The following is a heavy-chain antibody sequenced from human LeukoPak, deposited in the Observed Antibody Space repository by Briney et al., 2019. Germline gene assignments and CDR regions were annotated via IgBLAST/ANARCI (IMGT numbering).Heavy chain of an antibody. V-gene: IGHV1-2*02. J-gene: IGHJ4*02. CDR3: ARVSSRYSGSYLFDY. CDR2: INPNSGGT. CDR1: GYTFTGYH. D-gene: IGHD1-26*01. Sequence: ASVKVSCKASGYTFTGYHMHWVRRAPGQGLEWMGWINPNSGGTNYAQEFQGRVTMTRDTSISTAYMELSRLRSDDTAVYYCARVSSRYSGSYLFDYWGQGTLVTVSS.